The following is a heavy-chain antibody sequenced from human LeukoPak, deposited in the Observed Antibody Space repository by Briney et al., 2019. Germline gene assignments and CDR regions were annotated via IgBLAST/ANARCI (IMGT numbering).Heavy chain of an antibody. CDR3: AKERGYSYGFDY. D-gene: IGHD5-18*01. V-gene: IGHV3-23*01. J-gene: IGHJ4*02. Sequence: GSLRLSCAASGFTLSSYAMSWVRQAPGKGLEWVSAISGSGGSTYYADSVEGRFTISRDNSKNTLYLQMNSLRAEDTAVYYCAKERGYSYGFDYWGQGTLVTVSS. CDR1: GFTLSSYA. CDR2: ISGSGGST.